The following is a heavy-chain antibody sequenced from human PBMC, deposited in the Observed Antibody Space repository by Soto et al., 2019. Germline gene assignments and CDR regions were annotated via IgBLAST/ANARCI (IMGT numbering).Heavy chain of an antibody. CDR2: IYYSGST. D-gene: IGHD3-10*01. V-gene: IGHV4-39*07. CDR1: GGSISSSSYY. CDR3: ARGSLWFGALGADDP. J-gene: IGHJ5*02. Sequence: SETLSLTCTVSGGSISSSSYYWGWIRQPPGKGLEWIGSIYYSGSTYYNPSLKSRVTISVDTSKNQFSLKLTSVTAADTAVYYCARGSLWFGALGADDPWGQGTLVTVSS.